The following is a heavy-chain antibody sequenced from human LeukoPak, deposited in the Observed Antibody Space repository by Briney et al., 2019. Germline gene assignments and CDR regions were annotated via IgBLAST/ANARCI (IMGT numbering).Heavy chain of an antibody. Sequence: SETLSLTCTVSGGSISSSSYYWGWIRQPPGKGLEWIGSIYHSGSTYYNPSLKSRVTISVDTSTNQFSLKLSSVTAADTAVYYCARRPLNTIFRGWFDPWGQGTLVTVSS. CDR1: GGSISSSSYY. J-gene: IGHJ5*02. V-gene: IGHV4-39*07. D-gene: IGHD3-9*01. CDR2: IYHSGST. CDR3: ARRPLNTIFRGWFDP.